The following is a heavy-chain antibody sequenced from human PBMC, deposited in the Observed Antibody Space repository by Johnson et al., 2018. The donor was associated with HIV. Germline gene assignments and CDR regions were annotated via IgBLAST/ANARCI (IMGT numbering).Heavy chain of an antibody. CDR1: GFTFNRYG. Sequence: QVQLVESGGGVVQPGRSLRLACVASGFTFNRYGLHLVRQAPGKGLEWVATTSFDERGKHYTDSVKGRFTISRDNSKNALYLQLNSLRPEATAVYYCARDGAIAGAATEALDLWGQGTMVIVSS. CDR3: ARDGAIAGAATEALDL. J-gene: IGHJ3*01. CDR2: TSFDERGK. D-gene: IGHD1-26*01. V-gene: IGHV3-30*04.